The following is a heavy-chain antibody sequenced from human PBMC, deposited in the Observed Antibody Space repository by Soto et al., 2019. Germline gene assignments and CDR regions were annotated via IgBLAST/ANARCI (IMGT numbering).Heavy chain of an antibody. CDR2: FDPEEGKM. CDR1: GYTFTSYD. J-gene: IGHJ1*01. CDR3: ATDLGVALAPLSILYFQQ. Sequence: ASVKVSCKASGYTFTSYDINWVRQPPGKGLEWIGGFDPEEGKMIYAQNFQGRVTMTEDTSTDTAYMELNSLTSEDTAIYYCATDLGVALAPLSILYFQQWGQGTVVTVSS. D-gene: IGHD3-10*01. V-gene: IGHV1-24*01.